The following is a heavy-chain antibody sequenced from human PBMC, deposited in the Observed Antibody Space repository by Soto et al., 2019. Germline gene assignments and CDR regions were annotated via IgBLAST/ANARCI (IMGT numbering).Heavy chain of an antibody. CDR2: ISYDGSNK. V-gene: IGHV3-30*18. J-gene: IGHJ4*02. CDR3: AKEAPSSMIVVVTGYSVDY. Sequence: QVQLVESGGGVVQPGRSLRLSCAASGFTFSSYGMHWVRQAPGKGLEWVAVISYDGSNKYYADSVKGRFTISRDNSQNTMYLQMNSLRAEETAVYYCAKEAPSSMIVVVTGYSVDYWGQGTLVTVSS. CDR1: GFTFSSYG. D-gene: IGHD3-22*01.